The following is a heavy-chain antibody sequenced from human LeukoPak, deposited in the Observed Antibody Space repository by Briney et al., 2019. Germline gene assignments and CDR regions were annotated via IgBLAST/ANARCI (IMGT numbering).Heavy chain of an antibody. CDR3: ATVFQQRGYYYMDV. Sequence: ASVNVSCKLSGNTLIQLSMHWVRQAPGKGLEWMGGFDPERGEAVYAQKFQGRLTMTEDRSTDTGYIQLSRLTSEDTAVYFCATVFQQRGYYYMDVWGKGTTVIVSS. CDR1: GNTLIQLS. D-gene: IGHD6-13*01. CDR2: FDPERGEA. V-gene: IGHV1-24*01. J-gene: IGHJ6*03.